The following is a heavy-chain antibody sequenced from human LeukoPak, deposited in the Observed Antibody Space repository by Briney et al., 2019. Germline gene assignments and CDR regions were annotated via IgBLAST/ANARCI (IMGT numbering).Heavy chain of an antibody. CDR3: AREAFLHRVRGVINY. CDR2: IKQDGSEK. D-gene: IGHD3-10*01. V-gene: IGHV3-7*01. Sequence: PGGSLRLSCAASGFTFSSYAMSWVRQAPGKGLEWVANIKQDGSEKYYVDSVKGRFTISRDNAKNSLYLQMNSLRAEDTAVYYCAREAFLHRVRGVINYWGQGTLVTVSS. CDR1: GFTFSSYA. J-gene: IGHJ4*02.